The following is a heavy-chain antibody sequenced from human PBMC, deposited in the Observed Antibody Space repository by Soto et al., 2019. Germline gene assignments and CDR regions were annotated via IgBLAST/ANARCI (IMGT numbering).Heavy chain of an antibody. CDR3: ARADWVYSGYVNSPYYYYYMDV. V-gene: IGHV4-59*01. J-gene: IGHJ6*03. CDR1: GGSISSYY. CDR2: IYYSGST. Sequence: SETLSLTCTVSGGSISSYYWSWIRQPPGKGLEWIGYIYYSGSTNYNPSLKSRVTISVDTSKNQFSLKLSSVTAADTAVYYCARADWVYSGYVNSPYYYYYMDVWGKGTTVTVSS. D-gene: IGHD5-12*01.